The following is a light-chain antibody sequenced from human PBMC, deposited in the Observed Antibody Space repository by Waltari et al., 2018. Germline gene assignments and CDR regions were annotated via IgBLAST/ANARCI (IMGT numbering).Light chain of an antibody. CDR3: QQYGSSPRVT. J-gene: IGKJ4*01. CDR2: GAS. CDR1: QRVSSSY. V-gene: IGKV3-20*01. Sequence: EIVLTQSPGTLSLSPGERATLSCRASQRVSSSYLAWYQQKPGHAPRLLIYGASSRATGIPDRFSGSGSGTDCTLTISRLEPEDFAVYYCQQYGSSPRVTFGGGTKVEIK.